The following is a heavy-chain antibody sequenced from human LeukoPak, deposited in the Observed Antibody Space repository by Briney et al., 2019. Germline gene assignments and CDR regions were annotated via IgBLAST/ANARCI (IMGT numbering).Heavy chain of an antibody. J-gene: IGHJ3*02. CDR1: GGSISSYY. V-gene: IGHV4-59*01. Sequence: SETLSLTCTVSGGSISSYYWSWIRQPPGKGLEWIGYIYYSGSTNYNPSLKSRVTISVDTSKNQFSLKLSSVTAADTAVYYCARDMVYGPPRNSFDIWGQGTMVTVSS. CDR2: IYYSGST. D-gene: IGHD2-8*01. CDR3: ARDMVYGPPRNSFDI.